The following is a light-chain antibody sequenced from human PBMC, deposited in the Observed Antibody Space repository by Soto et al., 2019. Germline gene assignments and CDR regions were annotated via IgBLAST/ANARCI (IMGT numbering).Light chain of an antibody. CDR1: QGIRNE. V-gene: IGKV1-17*01. J-gene: IGKJ4*01. CDR3: LQHNSYPHT. Sequence: DIQMTQSPSSLSASVGDRVTITCRASQGIRNELGWYQQKPGKAPKRLIYAASSLQSAVPSRFSGSGYGTEFTLTISSLQPEDFATYYCLQHNSYPHTFGGGTKVEIK. CDR2: AAS.